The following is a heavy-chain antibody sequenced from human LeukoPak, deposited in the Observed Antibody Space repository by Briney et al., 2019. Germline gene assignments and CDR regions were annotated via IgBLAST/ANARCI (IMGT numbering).Heavy chain of an antibody. V-gene: IGHV3-23*01. J-gene: IGHJ4*02. Sequence: PGGSLRLSCAASGFTFSSYAMSWVRQAPGKGLEWDSAISGSGGSTYYADSVKGRFTISRDNSKNTLYLQMNSLRAEDTAVYYCAKDSVVQTYYYGSGSYWGYWGQGTLVTVSS. D-gene: IGHD3-10*01. CDR3: AKDSVVQTYYYGSGSYWGY. CDR1: GFTFSSYA. CDR2: ISGSGGST.